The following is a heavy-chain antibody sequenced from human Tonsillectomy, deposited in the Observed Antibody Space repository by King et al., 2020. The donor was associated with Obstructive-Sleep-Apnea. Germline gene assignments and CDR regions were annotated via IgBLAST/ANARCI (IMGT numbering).Heavy chain of an antibody. V-gene: IGHV4-38-2*02. J-gene: IGHJ3*02. D-gene: IGHD3-16*01. CDR1: DYSLYISYS. Sequence: QLQESGPGLVKPSETLSLTCSFSDYSLYISYSWGWLRQPPRKGLEWIGSLEHGKGTYYNPSLRSRVTLSLDTSENQFSLKLNSVTAADSAVYYCARGMPIFMIGSSGAFDIWGQGTMVTVSS. CDR3: ARGMPIFMIGSSGAFDI. CDR2: LEHGKGT.